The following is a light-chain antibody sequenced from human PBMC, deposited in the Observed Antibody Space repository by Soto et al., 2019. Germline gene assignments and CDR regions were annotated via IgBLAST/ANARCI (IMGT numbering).Light chain of an antibody. J-gene: IGKJ2*01. CDR3: QQYYSSPIT. V-gene: IGKV4-1*01. CDR1: QSVLHSPNNKNY. Sequence: DIVMTQSPDSLAVSLGERATINCKSSQSVLHSPNNKNYLVWYQQKPGQSPKMLIYWASTRESGVPDRFSGSGSGTDFTLTISSLQAEDVAVYYCQQYYSSPITFGQGTKLEIK. CDR2: WAS.